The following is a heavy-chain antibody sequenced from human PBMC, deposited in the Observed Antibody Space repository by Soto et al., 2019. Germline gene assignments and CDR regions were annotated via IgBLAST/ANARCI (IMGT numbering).Heavy chain of an antibody. Sequence: QVQLVESGGGVVQPGRSLRLSCAASGFTFSSLGMHWVRQAPGKGLEWVAIISSDGSSKYYADSVKGRCTISRDNSKHTLDLQLNRLRTEDTSGYYCAKEIGASSEYPLDYWGQGTLVTVSS. J-gene: IGHJ4*02. V-gene: IGHV3-30*18. D-gene: IGHD3-22*01. CDR2: ISSDGSSK. CDR1: GFTFSSLG. CDR3: AKEIGASSEYPLDY.